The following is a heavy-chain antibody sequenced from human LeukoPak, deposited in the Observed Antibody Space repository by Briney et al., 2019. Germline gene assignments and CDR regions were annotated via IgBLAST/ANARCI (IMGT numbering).Heavy chain of an antibody. D-gene: IGHD6-19*01. CDR3: ARDGAVIAVDAFDI. CDR1: GYTFTSYY. J-gene: IGHJ3*02. V-gene: IGHV1-46*01. CDR2: INPSGGST. Sequence: ASVKVSCKASGYTFTSYYVHWVRQAPGEGLEWMGIINPSGGSTSYAQKFQGRVTMTRDMSTSTVYMELSSLRSEDTAVYYCARDGAVIAVDAFDIWGQGTMVTVSS.